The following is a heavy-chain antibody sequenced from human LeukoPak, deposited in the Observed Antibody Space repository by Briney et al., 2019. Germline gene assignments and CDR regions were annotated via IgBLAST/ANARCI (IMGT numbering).Heavy chain of an antibody. CDR1: GFTFSDYY. CDR3: ARVLLEHEYFDY. D-gene: IGHD1/OR15-1a*01. V-gene: IGHV3-11*04. CDR2: ISSGSTI. Sequence: PGGSLRLSCAASGFTFSDYYMSWIRQAPGKGLGWVSYISSGSTIYYADSVKGRFTISRDNAKNSLYLQMNSLRAEDTAVYYCARVLLEHEYFDYWGQGTLVTVSS. J-gene: IGHJ4*02.